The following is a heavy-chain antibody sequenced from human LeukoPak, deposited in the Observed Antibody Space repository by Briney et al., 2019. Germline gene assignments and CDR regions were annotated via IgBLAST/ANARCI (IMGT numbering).Heavy chain of an antibody. D-gene: IGHD6-25*01. Sequence: GASVKVSCKASNYTFTSYGISWVRQAPGQGLEWTGWISAHNGKRNYAQKFQGRVTVTTDTSTTTGYMELRGLRSDDTAVYYCARVSPTAAVNYYYYAMDVWGQGTTVAVSS. CDR1: NYTFTSYG. J-gene: IGHJ6*02. V-gene: IGHV1-18*04. CDR3: ARVSPTAAVNYYYYAMDV. CDR2: ISAHNGKR.